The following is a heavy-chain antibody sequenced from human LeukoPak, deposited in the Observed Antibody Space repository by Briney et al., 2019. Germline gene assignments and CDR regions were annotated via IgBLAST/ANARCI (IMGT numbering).Heavy chain of an antibody. CDR1: GYSISSGYY. V-gene: IGHV4-38-2*01. Sequence: SETLSLTCAVSGYSISSGYYWGWTRQPPGRGLEWIGSIYHSGSTYYNPSLKSRVTISVDTSKNQFSLKLSSVTAADTAVYYCARLDPAGIAVAGTIDYWGQGTLVTVSS. J-gene: IGHJ4*02. CDR3: ARLDPAGIAVAGTIDY. D-gene: IGHD6-19*01. CDR2: IYHSGST.